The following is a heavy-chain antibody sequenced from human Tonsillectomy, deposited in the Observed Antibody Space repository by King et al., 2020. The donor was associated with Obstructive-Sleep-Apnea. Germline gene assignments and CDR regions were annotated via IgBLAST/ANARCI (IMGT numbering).Heavy chain of an antibody. CDR2: ISAKNGNT. Sequence: QLVQSGAEVKKPGASVKVSCKASGYTFTRYDITWVRQAPGQGLEWLGWISAKNGNTNYAQKVQGRVTMTTDTSTNTAYMELRSLRSDDTAVFYCARTVITMVRGAIPEGFYFDYWGQGSLVTVSS. CDR3: ARTVITMVRGAIPEGFYFDY. J-gene: IGHJ4*02. CDR1: GYTFTRYD. V-gene: IGHV1-18*01. D-gene: IGHD3-10*01.